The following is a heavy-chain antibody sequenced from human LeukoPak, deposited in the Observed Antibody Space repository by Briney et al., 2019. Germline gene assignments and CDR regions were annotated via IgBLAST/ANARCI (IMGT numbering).Heavy chain of an antibody. J-gene: IGHJ4*02. Sequence: GGSLRLSCAASGFTFDDYAMHWVRQAPGKGLEWVSGISWNSGSIGYADSVKGRFTISRDNAKNSLYLQMNSLRAEDMALYYCAKDHYGSSGYIDYWGQGTLVTVSS. CDR2: ISWNSGSI. D-gene: IGHD3-22*01. V-gene: IGHV3-9*03. CDR3: AKDHYGSSGYIDY. CDR1: GFTFDDYA.